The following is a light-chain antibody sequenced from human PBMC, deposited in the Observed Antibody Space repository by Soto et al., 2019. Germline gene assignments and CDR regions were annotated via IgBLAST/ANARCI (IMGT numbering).Light chain of an antibody. J-gene: IGKJ2*01. CDR1: QSISNS. Sequence: DIQMTQSLSSLSASVGDRVTITCRASQSISNSLSWYQQKPGKAPNFLIYVASTLQSGVPSRFSDSGSGTDFTLTISRLQPEDVATYYCQQTFSPPYTFGQGTKVEIK. CDR2: VAS. CDR3: QQTFSPPYT. V-gene: IGKV1-39*01.